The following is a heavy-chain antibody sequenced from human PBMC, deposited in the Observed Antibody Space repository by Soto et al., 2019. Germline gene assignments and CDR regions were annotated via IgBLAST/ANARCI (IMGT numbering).Heavy chain of an antibody. Sequence: SETLSLTCTVSGGSISSYYVSWIRQSAGKGLEWVGRIYTSGTTNYNPSLQRRVTMSVDASKNHFSLNLSSVTAADTAVYYCARGPRGYVYYHGMDVWGQGTTVTVSS. CDR3: ARGPRGYVYYHGMDV. J-gene: IGHJ6*02. CDR2: IYTSGTT. D-gene: IGHD3-10*01. V-gene: IGHV4-4*07. CDR1: GGSISSYY.